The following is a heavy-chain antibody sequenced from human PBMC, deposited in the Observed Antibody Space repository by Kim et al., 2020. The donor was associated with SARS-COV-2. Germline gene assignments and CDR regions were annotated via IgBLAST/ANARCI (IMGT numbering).Heavy chain of an antibody. CDR3: AKSRGERYYYYGMDV. D-gene: IGHD3-10*01. J-gene: IGHJ6*02. V-gene: IGHV3-9*01. Sequence: DSVKVRFTISRDNAKNSLYLQMNSLRAEDTALYYCAKSRGERYYYYGMDVWGQGTTVTVSS.